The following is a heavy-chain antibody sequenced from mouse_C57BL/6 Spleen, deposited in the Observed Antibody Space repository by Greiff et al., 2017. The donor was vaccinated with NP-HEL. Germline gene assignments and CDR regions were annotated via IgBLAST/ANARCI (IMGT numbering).Heavy chain of an antibody. CDR2: IAPNRGGT. V-gene: IGHV1-72*01. D-gene: IGHD4-1*01. CDR3: AKTGTGFDY. CDR1: GYTFTSYW. Sequence: VQLQQPGAELVKPGASVKLSCKASGYTFTSYWMHWVKQRPGRGLEWIGRIAPNRGGTQYNEKFKSTATLTVDKPCSTAYMQLNSLTSEDSAVYYCAKTGTGFDYWGQGTTLTVSS. J-gene: IGHJ2*01.